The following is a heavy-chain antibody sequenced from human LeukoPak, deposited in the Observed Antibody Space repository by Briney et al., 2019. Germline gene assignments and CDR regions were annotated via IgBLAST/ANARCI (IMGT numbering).Heavy chain of an antibody. CDR2: INSDGSST. CDR1: GFTFSSYW. D-gene: IGHD3-3*01. CDR3: AAAGVPAAKLPVLRFLEWFSGAFDY. Sequence: GGSLRLSCAASGFTFSSYWMHWVRQAPGKGLVWVSRINSDGSSTSYADSVKGRFTISRDHSKNTLYLQMNSLRDEDTAVYYCAAAGVPAAKLPVLRFLEWFSGAFDYWGQGTLVTVSS. V-gene: IGHV3-74*01. J-gene: IGHJ4*02.